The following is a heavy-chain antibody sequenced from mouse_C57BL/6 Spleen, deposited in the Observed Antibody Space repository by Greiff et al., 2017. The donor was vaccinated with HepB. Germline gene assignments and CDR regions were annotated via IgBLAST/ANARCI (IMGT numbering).Heavy chain of an antibody. CDR2: INPSSGYT. CDR3: SRPTVVDWFAY. J-gene: IGHJ3*01. CDR1: GYTFTSYW. D-gene: IGHD1-1*01. Sequence: VQLQQSGAELAKPGASVKLSCKASGYTFTSYWMHWVNQRPGQGLEWIGYINPSSGYTKYNQKFKDKATLTADKSSRTAYMQLSSLTYEDSAVYYCSRPTVVDWFAYWGQGTLVTVSA. V-gene: IGHV1-7*01.